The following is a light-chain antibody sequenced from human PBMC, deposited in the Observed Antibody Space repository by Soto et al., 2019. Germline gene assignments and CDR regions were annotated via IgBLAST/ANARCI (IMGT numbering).Light chain of an antibody. CDR3: QQRSNWT. V-gene: IGKV3-11*01. Sequence: EIVLTQSPATLSLSPGERATLSCRASQSVSSYLAWYQQKPGQAPRLLIYDASNRATGIPARFSGSGSGTDFTLTISSLEPEDFAVYYCQQRSNWTFGQGTNLEIK. CDR1: QSVSSY. CDR2: DAS. J-gene: IGKJ2*01.